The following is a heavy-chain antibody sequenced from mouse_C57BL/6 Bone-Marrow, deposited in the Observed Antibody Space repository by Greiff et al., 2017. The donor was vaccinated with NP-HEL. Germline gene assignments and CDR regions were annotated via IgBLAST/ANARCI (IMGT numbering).Heavy chain of an antibody. Sequence: EVQGVESGGGLVQPKGSLKLSCAASGFTFNTYAMHWVRQAPGQGLEWVARIRRKSSNYATYYADSVKDRFTISRDDSQSMLYLQMNNLKTEDTAMYYCVRDLGSGYAMDYWGQGTSVTVSS. CDR3: VRDLGSGYAMDY. CDR2: IRRKSSNYAT. V-gene: IGHV10-3*01. D-gene: IGHD3-2*02. CDR1: GFTFNTYA. J-gene: IGHJ4*01.